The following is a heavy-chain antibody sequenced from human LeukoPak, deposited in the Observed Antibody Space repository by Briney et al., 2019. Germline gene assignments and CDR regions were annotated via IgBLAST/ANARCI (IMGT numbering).Heavy chain of an antibody. V-gene: IGHV4-59*10. J-gene: IGHJ4*02. Sequence: PSETLSLTWALYGGSFSGYYWSWIRQPAGKGLEWIGRIYTSGSTNYNPSLKSRVTISVDTSKNQFSLKLSSVTAADTAVYYCAKYVWGSYPTFEDYWGQGTLVTVSS. CDR2: IYTSGST. CDR1: GGSFSGYY. D-gene: IGHD3-16*02. CDR3: AKYVWGSYPTFEDY.